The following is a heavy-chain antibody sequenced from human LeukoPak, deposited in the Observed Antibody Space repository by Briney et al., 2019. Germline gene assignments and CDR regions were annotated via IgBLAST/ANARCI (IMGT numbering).Heavy chain of an antibody. CDR1: GFTIGTAW. J-gene: IGHJ6*04. CDR3: IAHFPYFYGFDV. Sequence: KPGVSLRLSCVSSGFTIGTAWMSWVRQAPGKGLEWLGHIKSEGEGATTDYAAPAKGRFAISRDDSKNMIYLQMSSLKVDDTAIYYCIAHFPYFYGFDVRGKGTTVTVSS. V-gene: IGHV3-15*01. D-gene: IGHD3-3*02. CDR2: IKSEGEGATT.